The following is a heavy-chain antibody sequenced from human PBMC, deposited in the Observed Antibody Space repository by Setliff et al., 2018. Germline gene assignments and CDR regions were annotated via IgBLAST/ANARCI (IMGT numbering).Heavy chain of an antibody. CDR3: ARTCSGSGCYAGLES. D-gene: IGHD2-15*01. CDR2: IWHDGGNK. CDR1: GFTFSNYR. V-gene: IGHV3-33*08. Sequence: GGSLRLSCAASGFTFSNYRMHWVRQAPGKGLAWVAVIWHDGGNKYHADSVKGRFTISRDNSKNTLYLQMNSLRPEDTAVYYCARTCSGSGCYAGLESWGQGTPVTVSS. J-gene: IGHJ4*02.